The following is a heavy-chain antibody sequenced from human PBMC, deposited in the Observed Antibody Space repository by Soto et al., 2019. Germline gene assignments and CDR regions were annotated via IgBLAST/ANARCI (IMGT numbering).Heavy chain of an antibody. J-gene: IGHJ3*02. CDR1: GFAFDDYA. CDR2: ISFDSGSI. CDR3: VKDIEENQLLYDGFDI. Sequence: PGGSLRLSCAAYGFAFDDYAMHWVRQAQGKGLEWVSGISFDSGSIGYADSVRGRFTISRDDARNSLYLHMNSLRAEDTALYYCVKDIEENQLLYDGFDIWGQGTMVTVSS. D-gene: IGHD2-2*01. V-gene: IGHV3-9*01.